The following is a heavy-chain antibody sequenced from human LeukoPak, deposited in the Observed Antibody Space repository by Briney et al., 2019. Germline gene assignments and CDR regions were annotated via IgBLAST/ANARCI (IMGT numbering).Heavy chain of an antibody. V-gene: IGHV5-51*01. J-gene: IGHJ4*02. CDR2: INSRDSDT. D-gene: IGHD2-15*01. CDR3: ARWGGYCSGGNCYPLYYFDY. CDR1: GYSFTNYW. Sequence: GESLKISCKGSGYSFTNYWIGWVRHMPGKGLEWMGIINSRDSDTRYSPSFQGQVTIAADKSISTAYLQWSSLKASDTAMYYCARWGGYCSGGNCYPLYYFDYWGQGTLVTVSS.